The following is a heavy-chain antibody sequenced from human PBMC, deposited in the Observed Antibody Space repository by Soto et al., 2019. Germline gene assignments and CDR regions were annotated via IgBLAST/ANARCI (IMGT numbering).Heavy chain of an antibody. CDR1: GDFISRGGYY. Sequence: PSETLSLTCTVSGDFISRGGYYWSWVRQPPGKGLEWIGYIYHRGSTYYNPSLKSRVTITEDSPQNQFSLKLTSVTAADTAIYYCARGLQLGSWGQGTLVTVS. D-gene: IGHD5-18*01. V-gene: IGHV4-31*03. J-gene: IGHJ5*02. CDR2: IYHRGST. CDR3: ARGLQLGS.